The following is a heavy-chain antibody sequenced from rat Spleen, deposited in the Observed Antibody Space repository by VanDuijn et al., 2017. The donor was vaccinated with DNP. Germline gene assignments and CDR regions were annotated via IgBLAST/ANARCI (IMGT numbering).Heavy chain of an antibody. CDR2: ISYDGGST. V-gene: IGHV5-27*01. Sequence: EVQLVESGGGLVQPGRSLKLSCAASGFTFRNYGMAWVRQAPTKGLEWVAYISYDGGSTYHGDSVKGRFTISRDNAKSTLYLQMNSLKSEDTATYYCGKNTGYYFDHWGQGTLVIVSS. CDR1: GFTFRNYG. CDR3: GKNTGYYFDH. D-gene: IGHD4-3*01. J-gene: IGHJ3*01.